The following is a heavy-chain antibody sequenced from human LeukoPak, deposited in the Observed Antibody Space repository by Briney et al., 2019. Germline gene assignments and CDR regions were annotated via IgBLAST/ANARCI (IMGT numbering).Heavy chain of an antibody. CDR1: GFTFSSYW. J-gene: IGHJ4*02. CDR2: IKQDGSEK. Sequence: GGSLRLSCAASGFTFSSYWMSWVRQAPGKGLEWVANIKQDGSEKYYVDSVKGRFTISRDNAKNSLYLQMNSLRAEDTAVYYCARNGKIAATPYTFDYWGQGTLVTVSS. V-gene: IGHV3-7*01. CDR3: ARNGKIAATPYTFDY. D-gene: IGHD2-15*01.